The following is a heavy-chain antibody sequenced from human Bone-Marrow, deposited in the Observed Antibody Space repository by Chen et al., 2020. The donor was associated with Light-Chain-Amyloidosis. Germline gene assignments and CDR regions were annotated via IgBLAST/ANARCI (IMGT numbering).Heavy chain of an antibody. CDR1: GFAVSDNY. V-gene: IGHV3-53*01. D-gene: IGHD6-25*01. Sequence: EVQLVESGGGLIQPGGSLRLSCAASGFAVSDNYMSWVRQAPGKGLEWVSLIDRGGTTYYADSVKGRFTISRDNSKNTLYLQMNSLRADDSAVYYCARDPEISSGGFDLWGRGTLVTVSS. CDR3: ARDPEISSGGFDL. J-gene: IGHJ2*01. CDR2: IDRGGTT.